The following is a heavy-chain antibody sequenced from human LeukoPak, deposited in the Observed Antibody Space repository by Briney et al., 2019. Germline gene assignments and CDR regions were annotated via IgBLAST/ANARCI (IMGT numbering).Heavy chain of an antibody. CDR1: GFTFSNYA. Sequence: LSGKSLRLSCAASGFTFSNYAMHWVRQAPGKRLEWVALMSYDGSHQYYAASVKGRFTISRDNSNNTVFLQMNSLRTEDTAVYYCARQRVGFSRAWGQGTLVTVSS. V-gene: IGHV3-30*01. CDR3: ARQRVGFSRA. CDR2: MSYDGSHQ. D-gene: IGHD1-1*01. J-gene: IGHJ5*02.